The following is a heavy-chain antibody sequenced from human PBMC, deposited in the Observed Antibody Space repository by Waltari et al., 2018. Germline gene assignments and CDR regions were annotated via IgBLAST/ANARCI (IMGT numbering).Heavy chain of an antibody. CDR2: SASGGDT. CDR1: GFPFGNFD. J-gene: IGHJ6*02. Sequence: QLVESGGGLVQPGGSLRLACVGSGFPFGNFDIIWVRQGTGRGLEWVSLSASGGDTYFPDLVRGRFSVSRDTANNTVHLQMNSLTVDDTAVYYCTRGRRSFGMDVWGRGTTVIVSS. V-gene: IGHV3-13*01. CDR3: TRGRRSFGMDV.